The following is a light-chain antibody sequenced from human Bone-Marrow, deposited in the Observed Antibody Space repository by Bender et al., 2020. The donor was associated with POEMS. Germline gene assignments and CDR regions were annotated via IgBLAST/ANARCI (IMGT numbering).Light chain of an antibody. J-gene: IGLJ1*01. CDR2: DDS. Sequence: SYVVTQAPSVSVAPGQTASVTCGGKNIDDYSVHWYQQKPGQAPLVVVHDDSARPSGIPVRVSGSSSGNAATLTISRVEAGDEADYFCHVWDGSGDHPYVFGTGTTVTV. CDR3: HVWDGSGDHPYV. V-gene: IGLV3-21*02. CDR1: NIDDYS.